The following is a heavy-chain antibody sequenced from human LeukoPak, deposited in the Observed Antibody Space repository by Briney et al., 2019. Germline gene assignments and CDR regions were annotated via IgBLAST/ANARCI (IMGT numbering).Heavy chain of an antibody. CDR1: GYTFTGYY. D-gene: IGHD3-9*01. Sequence: GASVKVSCKASGYTFTGYYMHWVRQAPGQGLEWMGWINPNSGGTNYAQKFQGKVTMTRDTSISTAYMELSRLRSDDTAVYYCAREGPDWADAFDIWGQGTMVTVSS. J-gene: IGHJ3*02. V-gene: IGHV1-2*02. CDR3: AREGPDWADAFDI. CDR2: INPNSGGT.